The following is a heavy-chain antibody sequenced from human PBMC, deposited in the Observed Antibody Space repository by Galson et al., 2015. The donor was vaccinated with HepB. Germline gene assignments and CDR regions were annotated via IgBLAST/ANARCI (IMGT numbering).Heavy chain of an antibody. J-gene: IGHJ4*02. CDR2: IWYDGSNK. V-gene: IGHV3-33*01. CDR3: ARDPGPYYFDY. Sequence: SLRLSCAASGFTFSSYGMHWVRQAPGKGLEWVAVIWYDGSNKYYADSVKGRFTISRDNSKNTLYLQMNSLRAEDTAVYYCARDPGPYYFDYWGQGTLVTASS. CDR1: GFTFSSYG.